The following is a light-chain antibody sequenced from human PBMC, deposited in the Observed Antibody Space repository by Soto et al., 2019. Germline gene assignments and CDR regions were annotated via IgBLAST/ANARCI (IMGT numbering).Light chain of an antibody. CDR1: QRVSSY. CDR2: DAS. CDR3: QQRSNWPPLLP. V-gene: IGKV3-11*01. J-gene: IGKJ4*01. Sequence: EIVLTQSPATLSLSPGERATLSCRASQRVSSYLAWYQQKPGQAPRLLIYDASNRATGIPARFSGSGSGTDFALTISSREPEDFAGDYCQQRSNWPPLLPFGGGTKVEIK.